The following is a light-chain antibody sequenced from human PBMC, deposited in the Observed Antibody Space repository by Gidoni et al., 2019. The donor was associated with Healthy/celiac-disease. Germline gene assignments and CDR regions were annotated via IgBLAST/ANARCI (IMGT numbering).Light chain of an antibody. CDR3: QTWGTGIQV. CDR1: SGHSSDA. V-gene: IGLV4-69*01. Sequence: QLVLTQSHSASASLGASVKLTCTLSSGHSSDAIAWHQQQPEKGPRYLMKLNSDGSHRQGDGFPDRFSGSSSGAERYLTISSLQSEDEADYYCQTWGTGIQVFGGGTKLTVL. J-gene: IGLJ3*02. CDR2: LNSDGSH.